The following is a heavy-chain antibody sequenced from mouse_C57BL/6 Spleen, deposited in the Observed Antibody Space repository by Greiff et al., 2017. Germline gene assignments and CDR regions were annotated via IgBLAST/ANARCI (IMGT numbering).Heavy chain of an antibody. CDR3: TTGGNYYYYAMDY. Sequence: VQLKQSGAELVRPGASVKLSCTASGFNIKDYYMHWVKQRPEQGLEWIGRIDPEDGDTEYAPKFQGKATMTADTSSNTAYLQLSSLTSEDTAVDYCTTGGNYYYYAMDYWGQGTSGTGSS. J-gene: IGHJ4*01. CDR2: IDPEDGDT. V-gene: IGHV14-1*01. CDR1: GFNIKDYY. D-gene: IGHD2-1*01.